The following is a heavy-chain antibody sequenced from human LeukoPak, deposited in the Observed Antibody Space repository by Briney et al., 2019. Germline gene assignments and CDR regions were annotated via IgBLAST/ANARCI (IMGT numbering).Heavy chain of an antibody. CDR3: AREVGMGATPDY. CDR1: GFTFSRHN. Sequence: GGSLRLSCAASGFTFSRHNMNWVRQAPGKGLEWVSSISSSSSYIYYADSVKGRFTISRDNAKNSLYLQMNSLRAEDTAVYYCAREVGMGATPDYWGQGTLVTVSS. J-gene: IGHJ4*02. CDR2: ISSSSSYI. V-gene: IGHV3-21*01. D-gene: IGHD1-26*01.